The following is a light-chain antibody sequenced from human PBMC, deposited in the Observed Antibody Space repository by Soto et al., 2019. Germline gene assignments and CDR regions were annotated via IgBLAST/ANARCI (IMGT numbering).Light chain of an antibody. J-gene: IGKJ5*01. CDR2: GAS. CDR1: QSVSNNY. CDR3: QQYGSSPRT. Sequence: EIVLTQSPVTLSLSPWERATLSCRASQSVSNNYLAWYQQKPGQAPRLLIYGASNRATGIPDRFSGSGSGTDFTLTISRLEPEDFAVYYCQQYGSSPRTFGQGTRLEIK. V-gene: IGKV3-20*01.